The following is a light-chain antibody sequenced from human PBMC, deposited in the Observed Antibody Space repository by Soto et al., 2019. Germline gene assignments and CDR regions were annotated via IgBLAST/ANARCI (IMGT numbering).Light chain of an antibody. CDR2: DAS. V-gene: IGKV3-11*01. CDR1: QSISSN. J-gene: IGKJ4*01. CDR3: QRRDWPLA. Sequence: EIVLTQSPATLSLSPGERATLSCRASQSISSNLTWYQQKPGQAPRLLIYDASNRATDIPARFSGSGSGTGFTLTISSLEPEDFAVYYCQRRDWPLAFGGGTKVEIK.